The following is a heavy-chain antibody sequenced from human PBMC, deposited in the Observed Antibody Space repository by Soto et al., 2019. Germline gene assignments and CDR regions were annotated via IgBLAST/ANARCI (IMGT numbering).Heavy chain of an antibody. CDR2: IRSKANSYAT. V-gene: IGHV3-73*01. D-gene: IGHD5-18*01. Sequence: EVQLVESGGGVIQPGGSLKLSCAASGFTFSGSSMHWVRQASGKGLEWVGRIRSKANSYATAYAASVKGRFTISRDDSQNTAYLHMNSLKTEDTAVYYCTRRRPVDTAMAGYGMAVWGQGTTVTVSS. CDR1: GFTFSGSS. CDR3: TRRRPVDTAMAGYGMAV. J-gene: IGHJ6*02.